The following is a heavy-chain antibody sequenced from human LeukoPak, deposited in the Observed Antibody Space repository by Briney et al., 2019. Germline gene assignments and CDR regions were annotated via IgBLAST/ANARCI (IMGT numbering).Heavy chain of an antibody. CDR2: IKQDGSEK. CDR3: ARVSEVDVIVGATGDAFDI. D-gene: IGHD1-26*01. J-gene: IGHJ3*02. CDR1: GFTFSSYW. V-gene: IGHV3-7*01. Sequence: PGGSLRLSCAASGFTFSSYWMSWVRQAPGKGLEWVANIKQDGSEKYYVDSVKGRFTISRDNAKNSLYLQMNSLRAEDTAVYYCARVSEVDVIVGATGDAFDIWGQGTMVTVSS.